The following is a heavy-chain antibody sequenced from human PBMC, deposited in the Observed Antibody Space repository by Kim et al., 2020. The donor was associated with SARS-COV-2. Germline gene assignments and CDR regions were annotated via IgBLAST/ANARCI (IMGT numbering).Heavy chain of an antibody. CDR3: ARGYNSSSDFDY. V-gene: IGHV3-30*01. D-gene: IGHD6-13*01. Sequence: YADSVKGRFTVSRDNSQNTLHVEINDLRPEDTAIYYCARGYNSSSDFDYWGQGTLVTVSS. J-gene: IGHJ4*02.